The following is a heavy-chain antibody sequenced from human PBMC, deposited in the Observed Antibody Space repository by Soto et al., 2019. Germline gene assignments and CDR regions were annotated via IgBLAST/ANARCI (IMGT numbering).Heavy chain of an antibody. CDR1: GGSISPYY. CDR3: ARGGMVIIPSATAFDY. D-gene: IGHD3-3*01. CDR2: IYASGST. Sequence: SETLSLTCTVSGGSISPYYWSWIRQPAGKGLEWIGRIYASGSTNYNPSLKGRVTMSVATSKNQFSLKLSSMTAADTAVYYCARGGMVIIPSATAFDYWGQGTLVTVSS. J-gene: IGHJ4*02. V-gene: IGHV4-4*07.